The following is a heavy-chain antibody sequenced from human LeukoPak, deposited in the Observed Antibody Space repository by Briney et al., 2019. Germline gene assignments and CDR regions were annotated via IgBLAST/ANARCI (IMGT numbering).Heavy chain of an antibody. CDR2: VISSSHNI. Sequence: GGSLRLSCAASGGTFSSYSMNWGRQAPPEGVEVGSYVISSSHNIYYEDTVTGRSPISRENAKNSKYLQMTSLRDEDTAVSYCTRDYGYYDSSGYRHYYFDYWGQGTLVTVSS. CDR3: TRDYGYYDSSGYRHYYFDY. V-gene: IGHV3-48*02. D-gene: IGHD3-22*01. J-gene: IGHJ4*02. CDR1: GGTFSSYS.